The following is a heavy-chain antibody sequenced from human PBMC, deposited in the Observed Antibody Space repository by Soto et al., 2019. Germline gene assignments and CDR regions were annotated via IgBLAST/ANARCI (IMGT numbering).Heavy chain of an antibody. CDR3: AREGAAAGLFDY. V-gene: IGHV1-3*01. J-gene: IGHJ4*02. CDR2: INAGNGNT. CDR1: GYTFTSYA. Sequence: ASVKVSCKASGYTFTSYAMHWVRQAPGQRLEWMGWINAGNGNTKYSQKFQGRVTITRDTSASTAYMELSSLRSEDTAVYYCAREGAAAGLFDYWGQGTLVTVSS. D-gene: IGHD6-13*01.